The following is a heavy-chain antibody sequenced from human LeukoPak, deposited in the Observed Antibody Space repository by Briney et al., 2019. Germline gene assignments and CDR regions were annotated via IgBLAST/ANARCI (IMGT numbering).Heavy chain of an antibody. CDR3: ARPGIEVAGEFFDY. V-gene: IGHV3-21*01. D-gene: IGHD6-19*01. J-gene: IGHJ4*02. Sequence: PGGSLRLSCAASGFTFSSYSMNWVRRAPGKGLEWVSFSRSSSSYIYYADSVKCRFTISRDNAKNSLYLQMNNLRAEDTAVYYCARPGIEVAGEFFDYWGQGTLVTVSS. CDR2: SRSSSSYI. CDR1: GFTFSSYS.